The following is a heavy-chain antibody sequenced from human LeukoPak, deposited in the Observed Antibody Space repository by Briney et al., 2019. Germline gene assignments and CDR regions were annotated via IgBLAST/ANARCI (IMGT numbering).Heavy chain of an antibody. Sequence: SESLSDTRTVPGYSIINANYWAWFPRPPGKGLEWIGTTYLSGTSYYNPSLKSRVTMSVDTSKNQFSLKLSSVTAADMAVYYCARDSGYYDNYYYYMDVWGKGTTVTISS. V-gene: IGHV4-38-2*02. J-gene: IGHJ6*03. D-gene: IGHD3-16*01. CDR3: ARDSGYYDNYYYYMDV. CDR1: GYSIINANY. CDR2: TYLSGTS.